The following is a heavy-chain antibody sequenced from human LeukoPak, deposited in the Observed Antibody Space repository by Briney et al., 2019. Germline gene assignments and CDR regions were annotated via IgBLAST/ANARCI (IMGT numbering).Heavy chain of an antibody. CDR2: IYYSGST. Sequence: PSETRSLTCTVSGGSISSYYWSWIRQPPGKGLEWIGYIYYSGSTNYNPSLKSRVTISVDTSKNQFSLKLSSVTAADTAVYYCARVRDGDYDYWGQGTLVTVSS. D-gene: IGHD4-17*01. CDR1: GGSISSYY. J-gene: IGHJ4*02. CDR3: ARVRDGDYDY. V-gene: IGHV4-59*01.